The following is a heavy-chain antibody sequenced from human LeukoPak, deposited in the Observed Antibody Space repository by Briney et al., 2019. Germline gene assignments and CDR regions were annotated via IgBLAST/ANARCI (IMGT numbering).Heavy chain of an antibody. CDR2: INHSGST. CDR3: AREGGHSYGKPFDY. V-gene: IGHV4-34*01. CDR1: GGSFSGYY. Sequence: SETLSLTCAVYGGSFSGYYWSWIRQPPGKGLEWIGEINHSGSTNYNPSLKSRVTISVDTSENQFSLKLSSVTAADTAVYYCAREGGHSYGKPFDYWGQGTLVTVSS. D-gene: IGHD5-18*01. J-gene: IGHJ4*02.